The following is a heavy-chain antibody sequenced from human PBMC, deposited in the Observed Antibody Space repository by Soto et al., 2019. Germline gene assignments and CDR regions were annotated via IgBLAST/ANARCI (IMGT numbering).Heavy chain of an antibody. D-gene: IGHD6-13*01. CDR1: GGSISSSSYY. CDR2: IYYSGST. CDR3: ASRIAAAGNYY. J-gene: IGHJ4*02. V-gene: IGHV4-39*01. Sequence: TSETLSLTCTVSGGSISSSSYYWGWIRQPPGKGLEWIGSIYYSGSTYYNPSLKSRVTISVDTSKNQFSLKLSSVTAADTAVYYCASRIAAAGNYYWGQGTLVTVSS.